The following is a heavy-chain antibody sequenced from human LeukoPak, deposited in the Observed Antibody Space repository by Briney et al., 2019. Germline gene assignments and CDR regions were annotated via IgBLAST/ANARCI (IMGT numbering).Heavy chain of an antibody. V-gene: IGHV4-39*01. CDR2: IYYSGST. D-gene: IGHD4-23*01. Sequence: SETLSLTCTVSGGSITSSSYFWGWIRQPPGKGLEWIGTIYYSGSTYHNPSLNSRVTISVDTSKNQFSLKLSSVTAADTAVYYCARRSGGNTSLAKRFDYWGQRTLVTVSS. CDR3: ARRSGGNTSLAKRFDY. CDR1: GGSITSSSYF. J-gene: IGHJ4*02.